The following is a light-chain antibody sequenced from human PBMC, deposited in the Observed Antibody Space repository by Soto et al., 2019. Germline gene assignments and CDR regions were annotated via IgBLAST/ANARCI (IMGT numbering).Light chain of an antibody. V-gene: IGLV1-44*01. J-gene: IGLJ3*02. CDR1: SPNIGTNA. CDR2: SND. Sequence: QAVVTQTPSASGTPGQRVTISCSGSSPNIGTNAVNWCQQLPGTAPRLLIYSNDQRPPGVPDRFSGSKSGTSASLAISGLQSEDEADYFCAVWDDSLSWVFGGGTKVTVL. CDR3: AVWDDSLSWV.